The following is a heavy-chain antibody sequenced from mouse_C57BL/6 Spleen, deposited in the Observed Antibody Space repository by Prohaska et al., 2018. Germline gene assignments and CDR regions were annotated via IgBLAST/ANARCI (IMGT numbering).Heavy chain of an antibody. J-gene: IGHJ1*03. CDR3: ARAGTYYGSSPFDV. V-gene: IGHV5-16*01. D-gene: IGHD1-1*01. CDR2: INYDGSST. Sequence: QVPEKGLEWVANINYDGSSTYYLDSLKSRFIISRDNAKNILYLQMSSLKSEDTATYYCARAGTYYGSSPFDVWGTGTTVTVSS.